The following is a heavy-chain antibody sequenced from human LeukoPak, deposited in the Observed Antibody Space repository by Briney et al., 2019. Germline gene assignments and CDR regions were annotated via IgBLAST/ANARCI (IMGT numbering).Heavy chain of an antibody. CDR3: ARDMISGDDLYGGSDY. V-gene: IGHV3-30*01. CDR1: GFTFSSYA. J-gene: IGHJ4*02. CDR2: ISYDGSNK. D-gene: IGHD2-8*01. Sequence: PGGSLRLSCAASGFTFSSYAMHWVRQAPGKGLEWVAVISYDGSNKYYADSVKGRFTISRDNSKNTLYLQMNSLRAEDTAVYYCARDMISGDDLYGGSDYWGQGTLVTVSS.